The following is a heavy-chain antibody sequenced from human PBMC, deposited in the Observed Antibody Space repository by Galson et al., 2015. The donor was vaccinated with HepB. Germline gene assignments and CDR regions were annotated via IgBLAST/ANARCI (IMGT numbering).Heavy chain of an antibody. CDR3: VRDRPLDY. CDR1: GFNFRDYA. Sequence: SLRLSCATSGFNFRDYAMSWFRQAPGKGLEWVGFIRSKGDGETTQYAASVKGRFTISRDDSKSIAYLQMNSLKTEDTAVYYCVRDRPLDYWGQGTLVTVAS. CDR2: IRSKGDGETT. J-gene: IGHJ4*02. V-gene: IGHV3-49*03.